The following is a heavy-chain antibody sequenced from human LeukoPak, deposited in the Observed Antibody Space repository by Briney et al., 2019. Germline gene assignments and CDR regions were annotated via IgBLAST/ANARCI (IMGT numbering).Heavy chain of an antibody. V-gene: IGHV3-30*18. CDR3: AKGSGCDFGLDY. Sequence: GGSLRLSCAASGFTFNNYGMHWVRQAPGKGLDWLAVISYDGSKEYYADSVKGRFTISRDNSKNTLSLQMNNLRAEDTAVYYCAKGSGCDFGLDYWGQGTLVTVSS. CDR1: GFTFNNYG. CDR2: ISYDGSKE. J-gene: IGHJ4*02. D-gene: IGHD5-12*01.